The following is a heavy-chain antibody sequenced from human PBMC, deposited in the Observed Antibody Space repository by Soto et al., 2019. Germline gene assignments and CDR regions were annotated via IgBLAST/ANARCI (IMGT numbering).Heavy chain of an antibody. CDR2: VTPMFGTI. CDR1: GNSFRNYA. D-gene: IGHD4-17*01. Sequence: SVKVSCKXSGNSFRNYAINWVRQAPGQGLEWMGGVTPMFGTINYAQKFQGRVTITADKSTNTVYMELSSLKFEDTAVFYCVSLTTSRSLGEDYYYGMDVWGQGTTVTVSS. J-gene: IGHJ6*02. CDR3: VSLTTSRSLGEDYYYGMDV. V-gene: IGHV1-69*06.